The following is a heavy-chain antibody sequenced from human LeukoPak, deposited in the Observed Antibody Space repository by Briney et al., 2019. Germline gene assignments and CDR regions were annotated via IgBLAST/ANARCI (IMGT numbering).Heavy chain of an antibody. CDR1: SGSISTSNYY. CDR3: ARDGSYYYGSGSSP. V-gene: IGHV4-39*07. Sequence: SETLSLTCTVSSGSISTSNYYWGWVRQPPGKALEWIGNIFYSGSTYYSPSLKSRVTISVDTSKNQFSLKLSSVTAADTAVYYCARDGSYYYGSGSSPWGQGTLVTVSS. D-gene: IGHD3-10*01. J-gene: IGHJ5*02. CDR2: IFYSGST.